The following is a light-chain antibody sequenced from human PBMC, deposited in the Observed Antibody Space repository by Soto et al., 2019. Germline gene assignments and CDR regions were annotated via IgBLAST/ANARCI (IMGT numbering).Light chain of an antibody. CDR3: SSYTSSPAYV. CDR2: EVS. Sequence: QSALTQPASVSGSPGQSITISCTGTSSDVGGYNYVSWYQQQSGKAPKLMIHEVSNRPSGVSNRFSGSKSGNTASLTISGLQAEDEADYYCSSYTSSPAYVFGIGTKLTVL. CDR1: SSDVGGYNY. J-gene: IGLJ1*01. V-gene: IGLV2-14*01.